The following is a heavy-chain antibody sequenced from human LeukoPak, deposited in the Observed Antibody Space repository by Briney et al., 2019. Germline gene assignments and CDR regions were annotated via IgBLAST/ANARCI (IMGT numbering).Heavy chain of an antibody. V-gene: IGHV1-18*01. Sequence: ASVKVSSQASGYTFTSYGISWVRQAPGQGLEWMRWISAYNGNTNYAQKLQGRVTMTTDTSTSTAYMELRSLRSDDTAVYYCARESGSYPTRTFDYWGQGTLVTVSS. D-gene: IGHD1-26*01. CDR1: GYTFTSYG. CDR2: ISAYNGNT. CDR3: ARESGSYPTRTFDY. J-gene: IGHJ4*02.